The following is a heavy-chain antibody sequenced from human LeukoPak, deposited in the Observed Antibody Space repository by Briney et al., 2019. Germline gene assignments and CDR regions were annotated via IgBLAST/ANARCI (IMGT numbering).Heavy chain of an antibody. J-gene: IGHJ5*02. CDR1: GGSISSYY. Sequence: PETLSLTCTVSGGSISSYYWSWIRQPPGKGLEWIGYIYYSGSTNYNPSLKSRVTISVNTSKNQFSLKLSSVTAADTAVYYCAREVGTTGWFDPWGQGTLVTVSS. D-gene: IGHD1-1*01. V-gene: IGHV4-59*01. CDR2: IYYSGST. CDR3: AREVGTTGWFDP.